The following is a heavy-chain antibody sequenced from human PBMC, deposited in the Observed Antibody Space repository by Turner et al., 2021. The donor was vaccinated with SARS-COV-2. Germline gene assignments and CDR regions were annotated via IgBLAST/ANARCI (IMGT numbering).Heavy chain of an antibody. Sequence: QVQVVQSGAEVKQPGASVKVSCKDSENPLTKVAINWVGQSPGKGLEWMGGVEFENGETMNAQGFQGRLTLTAEKTTNKAYMEMSSLRSEDTAIHYCAKLGVTESLLIIDAFDRWGQGTWVTVSS. CDR3: AKLGVTESLLIIDAFDR. V-gene: IGHV1-24*01. CDR1: ENPLTKVA. J-gene: IGHJ3*01. CDR2: VEFENGET. D-gene: IGHD3-9*01.